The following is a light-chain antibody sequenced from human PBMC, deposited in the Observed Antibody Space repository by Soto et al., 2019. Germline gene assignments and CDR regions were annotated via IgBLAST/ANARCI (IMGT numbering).Light chain of an antibody. J-gene: IGKJ1*01. Sequence: EIVLTQSPCTLSLSPGERATLSCRASQSISSSYLAWYQQKPGQAPRLLIYGASSRATAIPDRFSGSGSGTDFTLTISRLEPEDFAVYYCQQYGSSGTFGQGTKVDIK. CDR1: QSISSSY. V-gene: IGKV3-20*01. CDR3: QQYGSSGT. CDR2: GAS.